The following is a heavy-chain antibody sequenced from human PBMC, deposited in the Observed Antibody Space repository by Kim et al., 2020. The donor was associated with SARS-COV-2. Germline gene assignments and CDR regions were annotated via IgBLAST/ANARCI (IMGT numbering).Heavy chain of an antibody. Sequence: ASVKVSCKVSGYTLTELSMHWVRQAPGKGLEWMGGFDPEDGETIYAQKFQGRVTMTEDTSTDTAYMELSSLRSEDTAVYYCATDLGYGDYGLLSQWGQGTLVTVSS. J-gene: IGHJ4*02. CDR3: ATDLGYGDYGLLSQ. V-gene: IGHV1-24*01. D-gene: IGHD4-17*01. CDR1: GYTLTELS. CDR2: FDPEDGET.